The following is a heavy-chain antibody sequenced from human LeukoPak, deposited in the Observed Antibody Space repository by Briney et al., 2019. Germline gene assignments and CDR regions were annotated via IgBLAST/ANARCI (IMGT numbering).Heavy chain of an antibody. CDR1: GFTFSSCG. D-gene: IGHD3-22*01. J-gene: IGHJ4*02. Sequence: GGSLRLSCAASGFTFSSCGMHWVRQAPGKGLEWVAVISYDGSHKYYADSVKGRFTISRDNSKNTLYLQMDSLRAEDTAVYYCAKRGYMDYDRSSDKSHYFDYWGQGTLVTVSS. CDR2: ISYDGSHK. V-gene: IGHV3-30*18. CDR3: AKRGYMDYDRSSDKSHYFDY.